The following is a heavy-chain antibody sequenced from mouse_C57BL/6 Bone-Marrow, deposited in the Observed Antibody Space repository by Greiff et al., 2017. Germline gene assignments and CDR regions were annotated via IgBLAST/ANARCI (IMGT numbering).Heavy chain of an antibody. CDR2: IDPETGGT. J-gene: IGHJ2*01. V-gene: IGHV1-15*01. CDR1: GYTFTDYE. CDR3: TRRGQLRLRYYFDY. D-gene: IGHD3-2*02. Sequence: VQLQQSGAELVRPGASVTLSCKASGYTFTDYEMHWVKQTPVHGLEWIGAIDPETGGTAYNQKFKGKAILTADKSSSTAYMELRSLTSEGSAVYYCTRRGQLRLRYYFDYWGKGTTLTVSS.